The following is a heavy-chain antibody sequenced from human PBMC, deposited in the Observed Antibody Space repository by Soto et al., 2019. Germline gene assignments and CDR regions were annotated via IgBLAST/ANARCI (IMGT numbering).Heavy chain of an antibody. V-gene: IGHV1-2*04. J-gene: IGHJ6*02. CDR3: ARAGGEGSSWYKGGDYYYGMDV. CDR1: GYTFTGYY. CDR2: INPNSGGT. D-gene: IGHD6-13*01. Sequence: ASVKVSCKASGYTFTGYYMHWVRQAPGQGLEWMGWINPNSGGTNYAQKFQGWVTMTRDTSISTAYMELSRLRSDDTAVYYCARAGGEGSSWYKGGDYYYGMDVWSQGTTVTVSS.